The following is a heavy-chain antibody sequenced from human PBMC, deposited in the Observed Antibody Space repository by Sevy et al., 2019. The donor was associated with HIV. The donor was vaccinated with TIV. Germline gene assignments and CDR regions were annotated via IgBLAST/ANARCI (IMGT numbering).Heavy chain of an antibody. V-gene: IGHV5-51*01. J-gene: IGHJ6*02. Sequence: GESLKISCKGSGYSFTSYWIGWVRQMPGKGLEWMGIIYPGDSDTRYSPSFQGQVTISADKSISTAYLQWSSLKASDTAMYYCARQMSEYSSSWASSYYYYYCMDVWGQGTTVTVSS. CDR2: IYPGDSDT. CDR3: ARQMSEYSSSWASSYYYYYCMDV. CDR1: GYSFTSYW. D-gene: IGHD6-13*01.